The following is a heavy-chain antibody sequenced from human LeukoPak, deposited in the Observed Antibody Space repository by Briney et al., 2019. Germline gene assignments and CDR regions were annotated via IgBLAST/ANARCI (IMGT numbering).Heavy chain of an antibody. J-gene: IGHJ4*02. CDR1: GFTFSSYW. CDR2: IKQDGSEK. Sequence: GGSLRLSCAASGFTFSSYWLLWLRQAPAKGLEGVANIKQDGSEKYYLHSVKGPFTITRDNAKNPVYPQLNRCSGDETAWYFCATSRVTTCTYDYWGQGTLVTVSS. D-gene: IGHD4-17*01. V-gene: IGHV3-7*01. CDR3: ATSRVTTCTYDY.